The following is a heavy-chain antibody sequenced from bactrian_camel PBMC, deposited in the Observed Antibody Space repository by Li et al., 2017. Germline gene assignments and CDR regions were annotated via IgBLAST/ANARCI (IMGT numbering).Heavy chain of an antibody. CDR2: VDSDDRI. V-gene: IGHV3S53*01. CDR3: VADSWRCEWFDDYKN. J-gene: IGHJ4*01. Sequence: HVQLVESGGGSVQAGGSLRLSCLVSRYGVRSGCMAWFRQAPGKEREGVAHVDSDDRISYADSVKGRFTVSRDTAKNTLYLQMDSLKPEDTSVYYCVADSWRCEWFDDYKNWGQGTQVTVS. CDR1: RYGVRSGC. D-gene: IGHD2*01.